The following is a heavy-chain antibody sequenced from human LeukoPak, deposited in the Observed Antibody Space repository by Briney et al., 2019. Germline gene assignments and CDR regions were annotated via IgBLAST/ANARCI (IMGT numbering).Heavy chain of an antibody. D-gene: IGHD1-14*01. CDR3: ARLPPNRMFDY. V-gene: IGHV4-38-2*01. Sequence: PSETLSLTCAVSGYSISSGYYWGWIRQPPGKGLEWIGSVYHSGSTYYNPSLKSRVTISVDTSKNQFSLKLSSVTAADTAVYYCARLPPNRMFDYWGQGTLVTVSS. J-gene: IGHJ4*02. CDR1: GYSISSGYY. CDR2: VYHSGST.